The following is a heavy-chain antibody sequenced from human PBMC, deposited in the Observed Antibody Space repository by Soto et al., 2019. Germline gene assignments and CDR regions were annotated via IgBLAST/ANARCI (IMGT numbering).Heavy chain of an antibody. CDR1: GFTFSSYA. CDR2: ISGGGGDT. V-gene: IGHV3-23*01. D-gene: IGHD1-26*01. CDR3: AKDYVASNQMGCFRH. J-gene: IGHJ4*02. Sequence: GGSLRLSCAASGFTFSSYAMSWVRQAPGKGLEWVSAISGGGGDTYYADSVKGRFTVSRDNSKNTLYLQMNRLRAEDTAVYYCAKDYVASNQMGCFRHWGQGTLVTVSS.